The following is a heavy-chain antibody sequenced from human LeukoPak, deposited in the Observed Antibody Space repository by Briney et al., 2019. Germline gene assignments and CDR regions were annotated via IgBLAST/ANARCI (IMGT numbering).Heavy chain of an antibody. J-gene: IGHJ6*03. D-gene: IGHD3-10*01. CDR3: ARSVEAGYMDV. CDR2: IKQDGSEK. V-gene: IGHV3-7*01. CDR1: GFSFSDAW. Sequence: GGSLRLSCAASGFSFSDAWMSWVRQAPGKGLEWVAHIKQDGSEKYYVDSVRGRFTISRDNAKNPLYLQMNSLSAEDTAVYYCARSVEAGYMDVWGKGTTVTISS.